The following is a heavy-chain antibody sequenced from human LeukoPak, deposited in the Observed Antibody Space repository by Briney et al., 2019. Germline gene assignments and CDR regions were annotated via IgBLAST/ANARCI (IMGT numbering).Heavy chain of an antibody. D-gene: IGHD6-13*01. CDR3: ARLSTGGTPFKLFDS. V-gene: IGHV4-59*08. J-gene: IGHJ5*01. CDR1: GGSISIYY. Sequence: PSETLSLTRTVSGGSISIYYWTWIRQPPGKGLEWIGYIYYSGNTNYNPSLKSRVTMSVDTSKNQFSLKLNCVTAADTAVYYCARLSTGGTPFKLFDSWGQGALVTVSS. CDR2: IYYSGNT.